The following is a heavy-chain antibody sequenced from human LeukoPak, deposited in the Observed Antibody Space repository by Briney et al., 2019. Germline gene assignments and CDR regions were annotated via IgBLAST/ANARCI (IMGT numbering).Heavy chain of an antibody. V-gene: IGHV1-2*02. CDR1: GYTFTGYY. CDR2: INPNSGGT. Sequence: ASVKVSCKASGYTFTGYYMHWVRQAPGQGLEWMGWINPNSGGTNYAQKFQGRVTMTRDTSTSTVYMELSSLRSEDTAVYYCARAFTVTTASGDYWGQGTLVTVSS. CDR3: ARAFTVTTASGDY. D-gene: IGHD4-17*01. J-gene: IGHJ4*02.